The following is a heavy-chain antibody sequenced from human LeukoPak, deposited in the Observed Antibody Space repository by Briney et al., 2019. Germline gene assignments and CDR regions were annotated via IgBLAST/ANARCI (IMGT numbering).Heavy chain of an antibody. V-gene: IGHV4-59*01. Sequence: SETLSLTCTVSGGSISSYYWSWIRQPPGKGLEWIGYIYYSGSTNYNPSLKSRVTISVDTSKNQFSLKLSSVTAADTAVYYCARVSVSRFLEWLPDGMDVWGQGTTVTVSS. D-gene: IGHD3-3*01. CDR2: IYYSGST. CDR1: GGSISSYY. CDR3: ARVSVSRFLEWLPDGMDV. J-gene: IGHJ6*02.